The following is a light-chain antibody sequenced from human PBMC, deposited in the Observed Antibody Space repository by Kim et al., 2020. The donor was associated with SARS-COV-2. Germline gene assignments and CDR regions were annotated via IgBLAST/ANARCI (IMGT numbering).Light chain of an antibody. CDR3: SSYAGSSSLL. J-gene: IGLJ3*02. Sequence: QSALTQPRSLSGSPGQSVTISCTGTSSDVGGYNYVSWYQLHPGKAPKLMIYAVTERPSGVPDRFSGSKSGNTAFLTISGLQAEDEADCYCSSYAGSSSLLFGGGTKVTVL. V-gene: IGLV2-11*01. CDR1: SSDVGGYNY. CDR2: AVT.